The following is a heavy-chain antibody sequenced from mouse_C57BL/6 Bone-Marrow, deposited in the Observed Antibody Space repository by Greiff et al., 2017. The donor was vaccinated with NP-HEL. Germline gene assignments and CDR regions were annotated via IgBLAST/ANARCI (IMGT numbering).Heavy chain of an antibody. CDR1: GYAFSSSW. Sequence: QVHVKQSGPELVKPGASVKISCKASGYAFSSSWMNWVKQRPGKGLEWIGRIYPGDGDTNYNGKFKGKATLTADKSSSTAYMQLSSLTSEDSAVYFCARGRGGKRWYFDVWGTGTTVTVSS. D-gene: IGHD2-1*01. CDR3: ARGRGGKRWYFDV. V-gene: IGHV1-82*01. CDR2: IYPGDGDT. J-gene: IGHJ1*03.